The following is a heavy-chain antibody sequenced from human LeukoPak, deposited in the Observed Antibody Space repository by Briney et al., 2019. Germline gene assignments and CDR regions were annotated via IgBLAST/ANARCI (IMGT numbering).Heavy chain of an antibody. D-gene: IGHD2-2*01. CDR2: IYYSGSN. J-gene: IGHJ6*03. V-gene: IGHV4-59*01. CDR1: GCSISSYY. CDR3: ARTTEGYCSSASCFGFSYSYYMDV. Sequence: PSETLSLTCTVSGCSISSYYWSWFRQPPPKGLEWIGYIYYSGSNNYNPSLKSRVTISVDTSKNQFSLKLSSVIAADTAVYYCARTTEGYCSSASCFGFSYSYYMDVWGKGTTVTISS.